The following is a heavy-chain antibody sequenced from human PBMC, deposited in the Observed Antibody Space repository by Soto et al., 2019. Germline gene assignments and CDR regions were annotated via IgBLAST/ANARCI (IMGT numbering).Heavy chain of an antibody. CDR3: ARHTPAISISDH. D-gene: IGHD2-15*01. CDR1: GGSSRSSRYY. Sequence: SETLSLTCTVSGGSSRSSRYYGGWIRHPPGKGLEWIGSIYYSGSTYYTPSLKSRVTISVDTSKNQFSLKLSSVTAADTAVYYCARHTPAISISDHWGQGTLVTVS. CDR2: IYYSGST. V-gene: IGHV4-39*01. J-gene: IGHJ4*02.